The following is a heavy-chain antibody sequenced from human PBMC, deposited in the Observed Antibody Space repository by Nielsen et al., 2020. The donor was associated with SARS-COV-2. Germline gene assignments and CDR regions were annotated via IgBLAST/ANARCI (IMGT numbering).Heavy chain of an antibody. Sequence: GGSLRLSCAASGFTFSSYGMHWVRQAPGKGLEWVAVIWYDGSNKYYADSVKGRFTISRDNAKNSLYLQMNSLRAEDTAVYYCARDLYQPTVSGDYYYYYGMDVWGQGTTVTVSS. J-gene: IGHJ6*02. CDR1: GFTFSSYG. CDR3: ARDLYQPTVSGDYYYYYGMDV. D-gene: IGHD4-11*01. V-gene: IGHV3-33*01. CDR2: IWYDGSNK.